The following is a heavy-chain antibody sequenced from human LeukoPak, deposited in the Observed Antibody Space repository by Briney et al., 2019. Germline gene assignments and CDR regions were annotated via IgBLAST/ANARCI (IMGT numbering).Heavy chain of an antibody. V-gene: IGHV4-4*02. Sequence: GSLRLSCAASGFTFSSYWMSWVRQPPGKGLEWIGEIYHSGSTNYNPSLKSRVTISVDKSKNQFSLKLSSVTAADTAVYYCARDGINGDYVRWFDPWGQGTLVTVSS. CDR1: GFTFSSYW. D-gene: IGHD4-17*01. J-gene: IGHJ5*02. CDR2: IYHSGST. CDR3: ARDGINGDYVRWFDP.